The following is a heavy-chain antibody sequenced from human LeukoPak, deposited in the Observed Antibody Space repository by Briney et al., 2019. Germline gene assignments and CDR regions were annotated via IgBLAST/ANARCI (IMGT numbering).Heavy chain of an antibody. Sequence: SVKVSCKASGSTFSSYAISWVRQAPGQGLEWMGGIIPIFGTANYAQKFQGRVTITADESTSTAYMELSSLRSEDTAVYYCAGSSSGDYYYYMDVWGKGTTVTVSS. CDR3: AGSSSGDYYYYMDV. CDR1: GSTFSSYA. J-gene: IGHJ6*03. CDR2: IIPIFGTA. D-gene: IGHD6-6*01. V-gene: IGHV1-69*13.